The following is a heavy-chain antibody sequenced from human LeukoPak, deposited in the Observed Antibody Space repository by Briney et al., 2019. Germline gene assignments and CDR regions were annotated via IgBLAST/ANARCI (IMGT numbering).Heavy chain of an antibody. CDR3: ARDLITMIVVDPPGGFDY. Sequence: PGGSLRLSCATSGFIFNNYWMSWVRQAPGKGLEWVSYISSSSSTIYYADSVKGRFTISRDNAKNSLYLQMNSLRDEDTAVYYCARDLITMIVVDPPGGFDYWGQGTLVTVSS. V-gene: IGHV3-48*02. CDR2: ISSSSSTI. CDR1: GFIFNNYW. J-gene: IGHJ4*02. D-gene: IGHD3-22*01.